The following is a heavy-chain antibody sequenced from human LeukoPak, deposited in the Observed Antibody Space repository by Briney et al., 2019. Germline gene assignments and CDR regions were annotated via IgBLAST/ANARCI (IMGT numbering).Heavy chain of an antibody. CDR1: GYTFTSYG. J-gene: IGHJ4*02. CDR3: ARDFSGSYIDPSDY. V-gene: IGHV1-18*01. CDR2: ISAYNGNT. D-gene: IGHD1-26*01. Sequence: ASVKVSCKASGYTFTSYGISWVRPAPGQGLEWMGWISAYNGNTNYAQKRKGRVTMTTDTSTSTAYMELRSLRSDDTAVYYCARDFSGSYIDPSDYWGQGTLVTVSS.